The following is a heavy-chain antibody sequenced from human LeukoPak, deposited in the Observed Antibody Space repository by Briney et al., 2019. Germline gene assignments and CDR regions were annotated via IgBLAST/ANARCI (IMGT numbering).Heavy chain of an antibody. CDR3: ARGLVVPAAIRI. CDR1: GGSISSGSYY. Sequence: SETLSLTCTVSGGSISSGSYYWSWIRQPAGKGLEWIGRIYTSGSTNYNPSLKSRVTISVDTSKNQFSLKLSSVTAADTAVYYCARGLVVPAAIRIWGQGTLVTVSS. CDR2: IYTSGST. J-gene: IGHJ4*02. V-gene: IGHV4-61*02. D-gene: IGHD2-2*02.